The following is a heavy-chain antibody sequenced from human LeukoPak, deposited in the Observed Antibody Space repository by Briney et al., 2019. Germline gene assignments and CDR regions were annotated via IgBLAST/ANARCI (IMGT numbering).Heavy chain of an antibody. Sequence: PGGSLRLSCAASGFTFSSPWMHWVRQAPGKGLVWVSRINSDGSATAYADSVKGRFTISRDNAENTLYLQMNSLRAEDTAVHYCARGTAGYHSSYFDYWGQGTLVTVSS. CDR2: INSDGSAT. V-gene: IGHV3-74*01. CDR3: ARGTAGYHSSYFDY. J-gene: IGHJ4*02. CDR1: GFTFSSPW. D-gene: IGHD3-16*02.